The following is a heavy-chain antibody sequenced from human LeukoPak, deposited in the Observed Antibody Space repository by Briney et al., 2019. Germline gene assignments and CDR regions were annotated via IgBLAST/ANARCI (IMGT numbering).Heavy chain of an antibody. J-gene: IGHJ5*02. D-gene: IGHD6-13*01. V-gene: IGHV4-4*07. Sequence: SETLSLTCTVSGGSIGSYYWSWIRQPAGKGLEWIGRIYTSGSTNYNPSLKSRVTMSVDTSKNQFSLKLSSVTAADTAVYYCARDYGSSLREDWFDPWGQGTLVTVSS. CDR1: GGSIGSYY. CDR3: ARDYGSSLREDWFDP. CDR2: IYTSGST.